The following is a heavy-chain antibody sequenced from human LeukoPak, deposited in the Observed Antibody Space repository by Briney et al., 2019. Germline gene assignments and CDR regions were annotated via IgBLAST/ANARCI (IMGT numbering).Heavy chain of an antibody. CDR3: ARDAMSPYYYDSSGSFRLYYYYYGMDV. CDR1: GFTVSSNY. V-gene: IGHV3-53*01. J-gene: IGHJ6*02. CDR2: IYSGGST. Sequence: GESLRLSCAASGFTVSSNYMSWVRQAPGKGLEWVSVIYSGGSTYYADSVKGRFTISRDNSKNTLYLQMNSLRAEDTAVYYCARDAMSPYYYDSSGSFRLYYYYYGMDVWGQGTTVTVSS. D-gene: IGHD3-22*01.